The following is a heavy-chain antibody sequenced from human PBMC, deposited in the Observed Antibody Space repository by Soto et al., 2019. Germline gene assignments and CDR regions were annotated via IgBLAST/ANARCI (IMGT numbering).Heavy chain of an antibody. V-gene: IGHV3-23*01. CDR1: GFTFSSYA. Sequence: GGSLRLSCAASGFTFSSYAMSWVRQAPGKGLEWVSAISVGGVSTYYADSVKGRFTISRDNSKNTVYLQMKSLRVEDTAVYYCAKTVQISGSYYYGMDVWGQGTTVTVSS. CDR2: ISVGGVST. CDR3: AKTVQISGSYYYGMDV. J-gene: IGHJ6*02. D-gene: IGHD3-3*01.